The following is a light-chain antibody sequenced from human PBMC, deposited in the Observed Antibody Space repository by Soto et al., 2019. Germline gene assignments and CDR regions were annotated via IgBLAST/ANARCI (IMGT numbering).Light chain of an antibody. CDR1: SSDVGSYNR. CDR3: SSYTSSTTYV. Sequence: QSALTQPPSVSGSPGQSVTISCTGTSSDVGSYNRVSWYQQPPGTAPKLIIYEVSNRPSGVPDRFSGSKSANTASLTISGLQAEDEADYFCSSYTSSTTYVFGTVTKVTVL. V-gene: IGLV2-18*02. CDR2: EVS. J-gene: IGLJ1*01.